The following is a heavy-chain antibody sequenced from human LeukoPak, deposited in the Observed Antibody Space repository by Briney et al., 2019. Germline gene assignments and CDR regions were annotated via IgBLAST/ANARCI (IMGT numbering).Heavy chain of an antibody. V-gene: IGHV1-18*01. CDR2: ISAYNGNT. Sequence: ASVKVSCKASGYTFTSYGISWVRQAPGQGLEWMGWISAYNGNTNYAQKLQGRVTMTTDTSTSTAYMELRSLRPDDTAVYYCSRDPGMVTTPYYYGMDVWGQGTTVTVSS. D-gene: IGHD4-23*01. CDR1: GYTFTSYG. J-gene: IGHJ6*02. CDR3: SRDPGMVTTPYYYGMDV.